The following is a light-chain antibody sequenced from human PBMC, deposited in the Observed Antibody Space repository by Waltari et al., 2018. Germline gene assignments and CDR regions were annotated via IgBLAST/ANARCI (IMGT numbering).Light chain of an antibody. Sequence: IVMTQSPATLSVSPGERATLSCRASQSISTMLAWYQQKPGQASRLLIHGASTRATGIPATFSGSGSGTDFTLTISSLQSEDVAVYYCQQYNDWPLTFGGGTKVEIK. CDR3: QQYNDWPLT. J-gene: IGKJ4*01. CDR1: QSISTM. V-gene: IGKV3-15*01. CDR2: GAS.